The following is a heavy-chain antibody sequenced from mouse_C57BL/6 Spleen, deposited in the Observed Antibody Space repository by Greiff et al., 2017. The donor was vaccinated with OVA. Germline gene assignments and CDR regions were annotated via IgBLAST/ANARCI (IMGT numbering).Heavy chain of an antibody. Sequence: VQLQQSGTVLARPGASVKMSCKTSGYTFTSYWMHWVKQRPGQGLEWIGAIYPGNSDTSYNQKFKGKAKLTAVTSASTAYMELSSLTNEDSAVYYCTRRGTYDYDEEDFDYWGQGTTLTVSS. D-gene: IGHD2-4*01. CDR2: IYPGNSDT. V-gene: IGHV1-5*01. CDR1: GYTFTSYW. CDR3: TRRGTYDYDEEDFDY. J-gene: IGHJ2*01.